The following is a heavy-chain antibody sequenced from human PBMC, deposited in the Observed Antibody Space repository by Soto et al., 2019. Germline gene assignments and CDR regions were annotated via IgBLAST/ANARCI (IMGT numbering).Heavy chain of an antibody. CDR2: ISYDGSNQ. D-gene: IGHD3-16*02. V-gene: IGHV3-30*18. CDR1: GFTFSSYG. CDR3: ALGELSPESYDH. Sequence: QVQLVESGGGVVQPGRSLRLSCAASGFTFSSYGMHWVRQAPGKGLEWVAIISYDGSNQYYADSVKGRFTISRDNSKNTLYLQMSSLRAEDTADCAKALGELSPESYDHWGQGVLVTVSS. J-gene: IGHJ4*02.